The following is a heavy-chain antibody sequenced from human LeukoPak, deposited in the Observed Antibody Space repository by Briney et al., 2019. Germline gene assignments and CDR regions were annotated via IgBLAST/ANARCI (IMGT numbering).Heavy chain of an antibody. CDR1: AGSISSYY. D-gene: IGHD3-10*01. Sequence: MSSETLSLTCTVSAGSISSYYWSWIRHPPGRGLEWIGYISYSGSTNYNPSLKSRVTISADTSKNQVSLTLSSVTAADTAVYYCARHPELYFFDYWGQGTLVTVSS. CDR3: ARHPELYFFDY. CDR2: ISYSGST. V-gene: IGHV4-59*08. J-gene: IGHJ4*02.